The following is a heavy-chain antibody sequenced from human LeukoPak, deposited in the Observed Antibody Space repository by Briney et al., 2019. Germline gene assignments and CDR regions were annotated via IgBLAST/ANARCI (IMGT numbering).Heavy chain of an antibody. V-gene: IGHV4-34*01. Sequence: PSETLSLTCAVYGGSFSGYYWSWIRQPPGKGLEWGGEINHSGSTNYNPYLKSRVTISVDTSKNQFSLKLSSLTAADTAVYYCARGPRRYCSSTSCTYYFDYWGQGTLVTVSA. CDR1: GGSFSGYY. CDR3: ARGPRRYCSSTSCTYYFDY. J-gene: IGHJ4*02. D-gene: IGHD2-2*01. CDR2: INHSGST.